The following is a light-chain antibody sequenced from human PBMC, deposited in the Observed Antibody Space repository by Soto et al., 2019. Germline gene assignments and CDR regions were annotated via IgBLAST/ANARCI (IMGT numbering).Light chain of an antibody. CDR1: QGIANY. J-gene: IGKJ2*01. CDR3: QQYDDRLPT. Sequence: DIQMPQSPSSLSASVGDRVTITCHASQGIANYLNWYQQKPGKAPKVLIYDESSLEKGVPSRFSGCGSGTDFTFTISSLQPEDIATYYCQQYDDRLPTFGQWTKLEIK. V-gene: IGKV1-33*01. CDR2: DES.